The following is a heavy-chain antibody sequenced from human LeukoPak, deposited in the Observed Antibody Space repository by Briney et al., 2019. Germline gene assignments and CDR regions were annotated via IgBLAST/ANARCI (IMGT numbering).Heavy chain of an antibody. V-gene: IGHV6-1*01. CDR1: GDSVSSKIAA. CDR3: ARAPADLLHGRAFDI. D-gene: IGHD3-3*01. Sequence: PSQTLSLTCAISGDSVSSKIAACNCVRQSPSRGLEWLGGAYLRSSLIYDYALSVRGRINLSPDTSKSQFSPQLTSVNAEDTAVYFCARAPADLLHGRAFDIWGQGILVTVSS. CDR2: AYLRSSLIY. J-gene: IGHJ3*02.